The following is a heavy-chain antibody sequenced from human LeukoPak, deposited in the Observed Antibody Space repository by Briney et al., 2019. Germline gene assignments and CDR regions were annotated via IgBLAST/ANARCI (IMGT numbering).Heavy chain of an antibody. V-gene: IGHV4-30-2*01. CDR2: IYHSGST. D-gene: IGHD3-3*01. Sequence: PSETLSLTCTVSGGSISSGGYYWSWIRQPPGKGLEWIGYIYHSGSTYYNPSLKSRVTISVDRSKNQFSLKLSSVTAADTAVYYCARRNTIFGVVTEYWGQGTLVTVSS. CDR3: ARRNTIFGVVTEY. CDR1: GGSISSGGYY. J-gene: IGHJ4*02.